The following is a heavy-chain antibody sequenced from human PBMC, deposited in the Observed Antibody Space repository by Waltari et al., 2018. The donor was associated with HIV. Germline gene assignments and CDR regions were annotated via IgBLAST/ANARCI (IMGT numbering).Heavy chain of an antibody. CDR3: ARHFPSITMIVVVRE. CDR2: IYFNGST. Sequence: QLQLQESGPGLVKPSETLSLNCTVSGGSISSSSSHLWGWSRQSPGKGLEWIGNIYFNGSTYDNPSRKGRVTISVDTSKNQFSLKLSSVTAADTAVYFCARHFPSITMIVVVREWGQGTLVTVSS. D-gene: IGHD3-22*01. CDR1: GGSISSSSSHL. J-gene: IGHJ4*02. V-gene: IGHV4-39*01.